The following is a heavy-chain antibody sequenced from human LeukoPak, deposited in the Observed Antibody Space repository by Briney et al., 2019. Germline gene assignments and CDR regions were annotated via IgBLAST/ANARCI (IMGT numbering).Heavy chain of an antibody. J-gene: IGHJ4*02. V-gene: IGHV3-23*01. CDR3: AKGRYYYGSGSPRLLDY. CDR1: GFTFSSYA. Sequence: GGSLRLSCAASGFTFSSYAMNWVRQAPGKGLEWVSAIRGSGGSTYYADSVKGRFTISRDNSKNTLYLQMNSLRAEDTAVYYCAKGRYYYGSGSPRLLDYWGQGTLVTVSS. D-gene: IGHD3-10*01. CDR2: IRGSGGST.